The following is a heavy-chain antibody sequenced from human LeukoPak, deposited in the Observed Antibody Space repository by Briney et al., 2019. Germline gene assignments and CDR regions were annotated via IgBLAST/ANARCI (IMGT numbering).Heavy chain of an antibody. V-gene: IGHV4-38-2*02. CDR2: IYHSGST. CDR1: GYSISSGYY. Sequence: SETLSLTCTVSGYSISSGYYWGWIRQPPGKGLEWIGSIYHSGSTYYNPSLKSRVTISVDTSKNQFSLKLSSVTAADTAVYYCARRQLRYVDWQTRYNWFDPWGQGTLVTVSS. J-gene: IGHJ5*02. CDR3: ARRQLRYVDWQTRYNWFDP. D-gene: IGHD3-9*01.